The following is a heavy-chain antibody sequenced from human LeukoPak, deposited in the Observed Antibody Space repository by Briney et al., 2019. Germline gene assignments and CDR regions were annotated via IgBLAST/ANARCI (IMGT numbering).Heavy chain of an antibody. CDR1: GASISSNYYY. J-gene: IGHJ4*02. CDR3: ARAGAKYCYDCSGYITWSWDY. Sequence: SETQSLICTVSGASISSNYYYWGWLRQPRGKGLEWFGRIYYSGHTYYHRSLKSRVTISVDTSKNQLSLKMRSVTAADTAVYYRARAGAKYCYDCSGYITWSWDYWGERTLVTVSS. CDR2: IYYSGHT. V-gene: IGHV4-39*07. D-gene: IGHD3-22*01.